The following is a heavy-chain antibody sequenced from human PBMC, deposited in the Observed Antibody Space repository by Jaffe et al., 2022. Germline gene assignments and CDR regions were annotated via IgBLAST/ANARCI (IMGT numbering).Heavy chain of an antibody. J-gene: IGHJ3*02. CDR1: GYSISSGYY. V-gene: IGHV4-38-2*01. CDR2: IYHSGST. CDR3: ARHERHNAIVVVVAATRSGAFDI. D-gene: IGHD2-15*01. Sequence: QVQLQESGPGLVKPSETLSLTCAVSGYSISSGYYWGWIRQPPGKGLEWIGSIYHSGSTYYNPSLKSRVTISVDTSKNQFSLKLSSVTAADTAVYYCARHERHNAIVVVVAATRSGAFDIWGQGTMVTVSS.